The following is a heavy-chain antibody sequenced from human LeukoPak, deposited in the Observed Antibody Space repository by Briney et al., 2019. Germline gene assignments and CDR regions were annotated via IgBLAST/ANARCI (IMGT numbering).Heavy chain of an antibody. D-gene: IGHD5-12*01. CDR2: IIPIFGTA. V-gene: IGHV1-69*01. CDR3: AASKHIVATNYFDY. CDR1: GGTFSSYA. J-gene: IGHJ4*02. Sequence: ASVKVSCKASGGTFSSYAISWVRQAPGQGLEWMGGIIPIFGTANYAQKFQGRVTITADESTSTAYMELSSLRSEDTAVYYCAASKHIVATNYFDYWGQGTLVTVSS.